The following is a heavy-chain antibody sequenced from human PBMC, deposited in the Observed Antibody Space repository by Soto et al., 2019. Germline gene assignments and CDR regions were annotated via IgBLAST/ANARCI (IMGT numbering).Heavy chain of an antibody. CDR1: GGSISSGYYY. CDR3: AREMRGSGPNEYFDY. D-gene: IGHD6-19*01. CDR2: IHYSGST. Sequence: PSETLSLTCTVSGGSISSGYYYWSWIRQHPGKGLEWIGYIHYSGSTYYNPSLKSRVTISVDTSKNQFSLKLSSVTAADTAVYSCAREMRGSGPNEYFDYWGQGALVTVSS. J-gene: IGHJ4*02. V-gene: IGHV4-31*03.